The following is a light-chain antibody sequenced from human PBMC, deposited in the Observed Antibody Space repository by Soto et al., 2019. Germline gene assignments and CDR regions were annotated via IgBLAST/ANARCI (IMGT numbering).Light chain of an antibody. V-gene: IGLV2-8*01. CDR2: EVS. CDR1: SSDVGGYNY. Sequence: QSALTQPPSASGSPGQSVTISCTGTSSDVGGYNYVSWYQQHPGKAPKLMIFEVSERPSGVPDRFSGSKSGNTASLTVSGLQAEDEAGYYCSSYAGSNNLVFGGGTKLTVL. CDR3: SSYAGSNNLV. J-gene: IGLJ2*01.